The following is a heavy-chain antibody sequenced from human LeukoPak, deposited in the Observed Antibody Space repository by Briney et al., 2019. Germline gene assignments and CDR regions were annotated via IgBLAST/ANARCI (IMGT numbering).Heavy chain of an antibody. Sequence: GASVKVSCKASGDTFSMYVISWVRQAPGQGLEWMGRIIPMSGTTNYAQKFRDRVKITADERTGTAYMELRSVISEDTAIYYCVRSGGSATYWGQGPWSPSPQ. CDR2: IIPMSGTT. CDR3: VRSGGSATY. D-gene: IGHD2-15*01. J-gene: IGHJ4*02. CDR1: GDTFSMYV. V-gene: IGHV1-69*13.